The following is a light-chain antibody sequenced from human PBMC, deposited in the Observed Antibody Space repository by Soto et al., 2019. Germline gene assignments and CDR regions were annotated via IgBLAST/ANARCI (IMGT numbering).Light chain of an antibody. J-gene: IGKJ5*01. CDR2: LGS. Sequence: DMVMTQSPPSLPVTPGEPASFSCRSSQSLLHRNGYNYLDWDLQKPGQSPPLLIYLGSNRASGVPDRFSGSGSGTDFTLKISRVEAEDVGVYYCMPARQTPGTFGQGPRLEI. V-gene: IGKV2-28*01. CDR3: MPARQTPGT. CDR1: QSLLHRNGYNY.